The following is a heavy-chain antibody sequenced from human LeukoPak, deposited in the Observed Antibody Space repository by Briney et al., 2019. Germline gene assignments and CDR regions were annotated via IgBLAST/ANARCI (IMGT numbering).Heavy chain of an antibody. Sequence: SATLSLTCTISGGSISSYYWSWVRQPPGKGLDWIGSIFYTGSTNANPSLKSRVAISVDSSKNQFSLNLSSVTAADTAVYYCARENSNSWYLDYWGQGTLVTVSS. V-gene: IGHV4-59*01. D-gene: IGHD6-13*01. J-gene: IGHJ4*02. CDR1: GGSISSYY. CDR2: IFYTGST. CDR3: ARENSNSWYLDY.